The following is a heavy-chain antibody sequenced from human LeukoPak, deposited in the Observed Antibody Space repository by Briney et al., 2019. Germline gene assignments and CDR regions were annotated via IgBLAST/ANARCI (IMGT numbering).Heavy chain of an antibody. V-gene: IGHV1-8*01. CDR1: GYTFTSYD. D-gene: IGHD5-12*01. Sequence: GASVKVSCKASGYTFTSYDINWVRQATGQGLEWMGWMNPNSGNTGYAQKFQGRVTMTRNTSISTAYMELSRLRSDDTAVYYCARDNIVATINWFDPWGQGTLVTVSS. CDR2: MNPNSGNT. CDR3: ARDNIVATINWFDP. J-gene: IGHJ5*02.